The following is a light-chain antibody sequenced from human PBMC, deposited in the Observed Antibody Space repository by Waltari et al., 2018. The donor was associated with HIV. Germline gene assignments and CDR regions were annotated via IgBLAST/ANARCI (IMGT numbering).Light chain of an antibody. Sequence: QSVLTQPPSASGTPGQRVTISCSRRSSNFGSKSVSWFQPLPGTAPNLLMYRNNQRPSGVPDRVSGSKSGTSASLAISGLRAEDEADYYCAAWDDSLSAVVFGGGTKLTVL. CDR1: SSNFGSKS. CDR3: AAWDDSLSAVV. V-gene: IGLV1-47*01. CDR2: RNN. J-gene: IGLJ3*02.